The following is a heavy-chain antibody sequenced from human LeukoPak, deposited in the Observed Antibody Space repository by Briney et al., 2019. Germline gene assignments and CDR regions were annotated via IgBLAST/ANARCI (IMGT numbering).Heavy chain of an antibody. CDR1: GFTFSSYS. D-gene: IGHD3-16*02. Sequence: GGSLRLSCAASGFTFSSYSMNWVRQAPGKGLEWVSAISSGSSYIYYADAVKGRFTISRDNAKNSLYLQTNSLRADDTAVYYCARDIGRVVDYWGQGTLVTVSS. CDR2: ISSGSSYI. V-gene: IGHV3-21*01. J-gene: IGHJ4*02. CDR3: ARDIGRVVDY.